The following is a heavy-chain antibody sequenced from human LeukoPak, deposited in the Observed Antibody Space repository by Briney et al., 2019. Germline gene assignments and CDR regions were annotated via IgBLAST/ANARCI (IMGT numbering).Heavy chain of an antibody. CDR2: ISGGGGST. CDR3: AKHTSHYYYYMDV. D-gene: IGHD3-3*01. J-gene: IGHJ6*03. V-gene: IGHV3-23*01. CDR1: GFTFSSYA. Sequence: GGSLRLSCAASGFTFSSYAMSWVRQAPGKGLEWVSTISGGGGSTYYADSVKGQFTISRDNSKNTLYLQMNSLRAADTAVYYCAKHTSHYYYYMDVWGKGTTVTVSS.